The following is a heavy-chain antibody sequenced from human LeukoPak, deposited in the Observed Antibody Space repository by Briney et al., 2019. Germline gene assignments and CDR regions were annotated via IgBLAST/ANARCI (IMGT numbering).Heavy chain of an antibody. J-gene: IGHJ4*02. Sequence: GESLKISCQGSGYRFATYWIGWVRQMPGKGLEWMGIIYPGDSDTRYSPSFQGQVTISADESISTAYLQWSSLKASDTAMYYCARHPSSSSQDRFDYWGQGTLVTVSS. CDR2: IYPGDSDT. D-gene: IGHD6-13*01. CDR1: GYRFATYW. CDR3: ARHPSSSSQDRFDY. V-gene: IGHV5-51*01.